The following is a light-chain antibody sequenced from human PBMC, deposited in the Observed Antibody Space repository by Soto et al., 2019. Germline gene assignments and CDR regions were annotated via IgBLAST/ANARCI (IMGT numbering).Light chain of an antibody. V-gene: IGKV1-8*01. CDR2: AAS. Sequence: ASRMTQSPSSLSASTGDRVTITCRASQGISSYLAWYQQKPGKAPKLLIYAASTLQSGVPSRFSGSGSGTDFTLTISCLQSEDFATYYCQQYYSYPPTFGQGTKAEIK. J-gene: IGKJ1*01. CDR1: QGISSY. CDR3: QQYYSYPPT.